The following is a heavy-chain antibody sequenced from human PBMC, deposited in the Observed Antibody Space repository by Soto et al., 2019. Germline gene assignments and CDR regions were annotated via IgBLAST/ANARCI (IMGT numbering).Heavy chain of an antibody. V-gene: IGHV3-23*01. J-gene: IGHJ4*02. CDR1: GFTFSNYA. CDR3: AKNNMGYYLDY. Sequence: EVQVLESGGALVQPGGSLRLSCAASGFTFSNYAMSWVRQAPGKGLEWVSSISGSGGTTYYADSVKGRLTLSIDNSKNTLYLQMNSLRVEDTAVYYCAKNNMGYYLDYWGQGTLVTVSS. D-gene: IGHD3-10*01. CDR2: ISGSGGTT.